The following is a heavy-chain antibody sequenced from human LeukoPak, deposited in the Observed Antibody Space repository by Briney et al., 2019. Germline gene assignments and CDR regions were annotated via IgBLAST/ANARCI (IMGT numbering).Heavy chain of an antibody. D-gene: IGHD6-6*01. V-gene: IGHV1-69*13. Sequence: SVKVSCKASGYTFTSYGISWVRQAPGQGLEWMGGIIPIFGTANYAQKFQGRVTITADESTSTAYMELSSLRSEDTAVYYCARGSSYNYWGQGTLVTVSS. CDR2: IIPIFGTA. CDR3: ARGSSYNY. J-gene: IGHJ4*02. CDR1: GYTFTSYG.